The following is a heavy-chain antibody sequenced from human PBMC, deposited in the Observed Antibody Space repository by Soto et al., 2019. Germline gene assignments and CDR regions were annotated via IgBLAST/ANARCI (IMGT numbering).Heavy chain of an antibody. Sequence: PRGSLRLSCAASGFTFNNSAMTWVRQAPGQGLEWVASISENGGSRGGTYYADSVKGRFTISRDNSKNTLYLQVDSLTGADTAIYYCASEKAVVIDLLGIWGQGALVTVYS. D-gene: IGHD2-21*01. CDR3: ASEKAVVIDLLGI. J-gene: IGHJ4*03. CDR2: ISENGGSRGGT. V-gene: IGHV3-23*01. CDR1: GFTFNNSA.